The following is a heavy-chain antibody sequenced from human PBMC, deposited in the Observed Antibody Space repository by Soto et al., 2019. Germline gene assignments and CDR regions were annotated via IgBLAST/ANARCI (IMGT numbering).Heavy chain of an antibody. Sequence: SATLSLTCTGSGGSISSGAFYWGWIRQHPGKGLEWIGYISHRGTTYYTPSLKSRVSLSVDPSKSQFSLNVSSVTAADTAVYYCARVSATGTRWFDPWGPGTLVTVSS. CDR3: ARVSATGTRWFDP. CDR2: ISHRGTT. D-gene: IGHD6-13*01. V-gene: IGHV4-31*03. CDR1: GGSISSGAFY. J-gene: IGHJ5*02.